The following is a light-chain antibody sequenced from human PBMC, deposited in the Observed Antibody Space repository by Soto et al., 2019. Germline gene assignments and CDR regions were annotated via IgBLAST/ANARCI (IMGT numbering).Light chain of an antibody. CDR1: QSVSNNY. Sequence: EIVLTQSPGTLSLSPGERATLSCRASQSVSNNYLAWYQQKPGQAPRLLIYDASNRATATPPRFSGSGSGTDFTLTISSLEPEDFAVYYCQQRSAGVTFGQGTRLEIK. V-gene: IGKV3D-20*02. CDR3: QQRSAGVT. J-gene: IGKJ5*01. CDR2: DAS.